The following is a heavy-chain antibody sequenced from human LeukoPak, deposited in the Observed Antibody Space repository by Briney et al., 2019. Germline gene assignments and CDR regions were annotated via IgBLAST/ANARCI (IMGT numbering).Heavy chain of an antibody. CDR1: GFTFSSYA. CDR2: ISYDGSNK. Sequence: TGRSLRLSCAASGFTFSSYAMYWVRQAPGRGLEWVAVISYDGSNKYYADSVKGRFTISRDNSKNTLYLQMNSLRAEDTAVYYCARDHGGSDFWSGQGIMDYWGQGTLVTVSS. V-gene: IGHV3-30*01. J-gene: IGHJ4*02. CDR3: ARDHGGSDFWSGQGIMDY. D-gene: IGHD3-3*01.